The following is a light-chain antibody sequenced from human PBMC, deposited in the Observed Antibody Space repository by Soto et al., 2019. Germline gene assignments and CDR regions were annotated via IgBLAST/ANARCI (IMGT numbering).Light chain of an antibody. J-gene: IGKJ1*01. V-gene: IGKV3-20*01. CDR3: HQYGSSPWT. Sequence: EIVLTQSPGTLSVSPGDRVTLSCRASQSISINLAWYQHKPGQAPRLLIHGASTRATGVPARISGSGSGTEFTLTISRLEPEDFAVYYCHQYGSSPWTFGQGTKVDIK. CDR1: QSISIN. CDR2: GAS.